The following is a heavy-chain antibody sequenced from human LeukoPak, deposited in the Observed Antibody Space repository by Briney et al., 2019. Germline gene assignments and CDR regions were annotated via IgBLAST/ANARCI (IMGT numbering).Heavy chain of an antibody. J-gene: IGHJ4*02. V-gene: IGHV4-4*07. CDR2: IYTSGSI. CDR3: VRESKTYDGSGYYHDY. Sequence: SETLSLTCSVSGGSIRNYFWSWIRQPAGKGLEWIGRIYTSGSIDYKPSLRSRVIMSVDTSRNQFSLKLTSVTAADTAVYYCVRESKTYDGSGYYHDYWGQGTLVTVSS. D-gene: IGHD3-22*01. CDR1: GGSIRNYF.